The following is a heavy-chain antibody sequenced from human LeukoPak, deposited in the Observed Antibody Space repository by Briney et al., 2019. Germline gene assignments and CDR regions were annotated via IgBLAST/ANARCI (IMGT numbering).Heavy chain of an antibody. V-gene: IGHV1-2*02. D-gene: IGHD4-23*01. Sequence: VASVKVSCKASGYTVIGYYMHWVRQAPGQGLEWMGWINPNSGGTNYAQKFQGRVTMTRDTSISTAYMELSRLRSDDTAVYYCARFGLTPRYRNWFDPWGQGTLVTVSS. CDR2: INPNSGGT. CDR1: GYTVIGYY. J-gene: IGHJ5*02. CDR3: ARFGLTPRYRNWFDP.